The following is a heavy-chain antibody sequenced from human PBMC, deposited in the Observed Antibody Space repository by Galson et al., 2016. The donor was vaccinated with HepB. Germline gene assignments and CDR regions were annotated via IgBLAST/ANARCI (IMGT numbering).Heavy chain of an antibody. CDR2: ISDRGHT. Sequence: SETLSLTCTVSGGDISGHYWNWIRQPPGGGLEWIGYISDRGHTNSNPSLKSRVTMSVGTVRDQFSLKLRSGTDADTAVYYCVRSTSFSLDYWGQGSLVTVS. V-gene: IGHV4-59*11. CDR3: VRSTSFSLDY. CDR1: GGDISGHY. D-gene: IGHD2-2*01. J-gene: IGHJ4*02.